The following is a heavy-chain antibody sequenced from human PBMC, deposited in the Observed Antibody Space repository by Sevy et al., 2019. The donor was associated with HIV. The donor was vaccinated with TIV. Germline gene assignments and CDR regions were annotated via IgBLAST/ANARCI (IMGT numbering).Heavy chain of an antibody. J-gene: IGHJ4*02. D-gene: IGHD1-1*01. V-gene: IGHV4-34*01. CDR1: GGSFSGYY. Sequence: SETLSLTCAVYGGSFSGYYWSWIRQPPGKGLEWIGEINHSGSTNYNPSLKSRVTISVDTSKNQFSLKLGSVTAADTAVYYCARGGGTVWDWGQGTLVTVSS. CDR2: INHSGST. CDR3: ARGGGTVWD.